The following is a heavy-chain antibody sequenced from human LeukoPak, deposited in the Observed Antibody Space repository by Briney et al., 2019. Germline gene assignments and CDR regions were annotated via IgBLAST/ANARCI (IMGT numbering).Heavy chain of an antibody. V-gene: IGHV1-18*01. D-gene: IGHD5-12*01. Sequence: ASVTVSCNASGYTFTSYSISWVRQAPGQGPERMGWSSAYNGNTNNAQKLQGRVTMTTDTSTSTAYMELRSLRSDDTAVYYCARFVDIVATEFDYWGQGTLVTVSS. CDR1: GYTFTSYS. CDR2: SSAYNGNT. CDR3: ARFVDIVATEFDY. J-gene: IGHJ4*02.